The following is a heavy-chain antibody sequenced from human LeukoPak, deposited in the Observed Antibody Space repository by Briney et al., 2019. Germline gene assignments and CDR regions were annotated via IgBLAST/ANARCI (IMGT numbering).Heavy chain of an antibody. J-gene: IGHJ4*02. V-gene: IGHV3-23*01. Sequence: GGSLRLSCAASGFTFSSYAMSWVRQAPGKGLEWVSLINDSGGNTYYADSEKGRFTISRDYSKNTLFLQMSSLRAEDTAVYYCAKTSAGIRGGYFDYWGQGTLVTVSS. D-gene: IGHD3-10*01. CDR3: AKTSAGIRGGYFDY. CDR2: INDSGGNT. CDR1: GFTFSSYA.